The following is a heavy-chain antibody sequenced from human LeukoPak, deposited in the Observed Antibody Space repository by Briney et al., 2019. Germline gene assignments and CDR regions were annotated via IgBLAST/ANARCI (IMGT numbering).Heavy chain of an antibody. CDR3: ARSMIYDSSGFSSGEAYYYGMDV. V-gene: IGHV3-21*03. CDR2: ISSSSSYI. J-gene: IGHJ6*02. D-gene: IGHD3-22*01. Sequence: GGSLRLSCAASGFTFSSYSMNWVRQAPGKGLEWVSSISSSSSYIYYADSVKGRFTISRDNAKNSLYLQMNSLRAEDTAVYYCARSMIYDSSGFSSGEAYYYGMDVWGQGTTVTVSS. CDR1: GFTFSSYS.